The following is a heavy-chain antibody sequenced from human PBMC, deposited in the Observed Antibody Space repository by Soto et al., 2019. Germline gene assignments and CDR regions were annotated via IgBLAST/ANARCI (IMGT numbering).Heavy chain of an antibody. Sequence: QVQLVQSGAEVKKPGASVKVSCKASGYTFTSNGISWVRQAPGQGLEWMGWISAYNGNTNYAQKLQGRVTMTTDTATSTAYMELRSLRSADTAVYYCARDLAYCGGDCYPIDYWGQGPLVTVSS. CDR2: ISAYNGNT. V-gene: IGHV1-18*01. CDR1: GYTFTSNG. CDR3: ARDLAYCGGDCYPIDY. D-gene: IGHD2-21*02. J-gene: IGHJ4*02.